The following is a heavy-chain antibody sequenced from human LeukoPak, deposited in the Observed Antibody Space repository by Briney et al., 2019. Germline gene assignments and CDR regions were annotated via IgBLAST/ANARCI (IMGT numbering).Heavy chain of an antibody. V-gene: IGHV1-24*01. J-gene: IGHJ4*02. CDR1: GYTLTELS. CDR2: FDPEDGET. Sequence: ASVKVSCKVSGYTLTELSMHWVRQAPGNGLEWMGGFDPEDGETIYAQKFQGRVTMTEDTSTDTAYMELSSLRSEDTAVYYCATITMVRGVMDYWGQGTLVTVSS. D-gene: IGHD3-10*01. CDR3: ATITMVRGVMDY.